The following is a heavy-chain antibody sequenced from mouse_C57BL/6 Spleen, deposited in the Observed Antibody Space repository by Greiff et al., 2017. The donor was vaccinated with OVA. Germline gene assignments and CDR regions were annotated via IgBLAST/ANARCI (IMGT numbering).Heavy chain of an antibody. J-gene: IGHJ4*01. V-gene: IGHV1-20*01. CDR1: GYSFTGYF. D-gene: IGHD2-2*01. CDR2: INPYNGDT. CDR3: ARDYYGYDNAMDY. Sequence: VQLQQSGPELVKPGDSVKISCKASGYSFTGYFMNWVMQSHGKSLEWIGRINPYNGDTFYNQKFKGKATLTVDKSSSTAHMELRSLTSEDSAVYYCARDYYGYDNAMDYWGQGTSLTVSS.